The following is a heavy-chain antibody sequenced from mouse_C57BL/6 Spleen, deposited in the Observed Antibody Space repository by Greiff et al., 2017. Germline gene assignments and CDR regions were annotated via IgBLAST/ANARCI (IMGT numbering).Heavy chain of an antibody. CDR2: IDPSDSYT. Sequence: QVQLQQPGAELVMPGASVKLSCKASGYTFTSYWMHWVKQRPGQGLEWSGEIDPSDSYTNYNQKFKGKSTLTVDKSSSTAYMQLSSLTSEDSAVYYCARWSNYDLYAMDYWGQGTSVTVSS. CDR1: GYTFTSYW. D-gene: IGHD2-5*01. CDR3: ARWSNYDLYAMDY. V-gene: IGHV1-69*01. J-gene: IGHJ4*01.